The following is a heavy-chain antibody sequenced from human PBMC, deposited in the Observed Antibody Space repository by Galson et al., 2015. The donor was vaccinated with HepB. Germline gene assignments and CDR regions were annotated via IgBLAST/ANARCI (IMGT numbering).Heavy chain of an antibody. CDR1: GYTFTSYG. CDR3: ARTPITMIVVVIPDYFDY. D-gene: IGHD3-22*01. CDR2: ISAYNGNT. V-gene: IGHV1-18*01. Sequence: SVKVSCKASGYTFTSYGISWVRQAPGQGLEWMGWISAYNGNTNYAQKLQGRVTMTTDTSTSTAYMELRSLRSDDTAVYYCARTPITMIVVVIPDYFDYWGQGTLVTVSS. J-gene: IGHJ4*02.